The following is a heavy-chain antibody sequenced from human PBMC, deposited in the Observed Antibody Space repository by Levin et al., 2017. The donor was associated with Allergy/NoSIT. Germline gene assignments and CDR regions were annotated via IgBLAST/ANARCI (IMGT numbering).Heavy chain of an antibody. CDR2: IYPGDSDT. CDR1: GYSFTSYW. J-gene: IGHJ4*02. D-gene: IGHD5-18*01. V-gene: IGHV5-51*01. CDR3: AIPPLPEGAPRVDTAMPVDY. Sequence: PGESLKISCKGSGYSFTSYWIGWVRQMPGKGLEWMGIIYPGDSDTRYSPSFQGQVTISADKSISTAYLQWSSLKASDTAMYYCAIPPLPEGAPRVDTAMPVDYWGQGTLVTVSS.